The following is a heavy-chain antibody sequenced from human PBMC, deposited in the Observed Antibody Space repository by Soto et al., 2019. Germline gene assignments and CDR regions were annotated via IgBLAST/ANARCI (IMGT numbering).Heavy chain of an antibody. D-gene: IGHD3-22*01. V-gene: IGHV1-69*13. Sequence: QVQLVQSGAEVKKPGASVKVSCKASGYTFTSYAISWVRQAPGQGLEWMGGIIPIFGTANYAQKFQGRVTITADESTSTAYMELSSLRSEDTAVYYCARDRVPNYYDSSGYYYGMDVWGQGTTVTVSS. CDR3: ARDRVPNYYDSSGYYYGMDV. CDR1: GYTFTSYA. CDR2: IIPIFGTA. J-gene: IGHJ6*02.